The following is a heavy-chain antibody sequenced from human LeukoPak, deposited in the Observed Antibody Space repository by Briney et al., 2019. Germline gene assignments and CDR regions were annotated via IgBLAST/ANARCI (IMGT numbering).Heavy chain of an antibody. D-gene: IGHD6-13*01. CDR2: IWYDGSNK. V-gene: IGHV3-33*01. J-gene: IGHJ6*02. CDR1: GFTFSSYG. CDR3: ARASQKQLYYYGMDV. Sequence: GGSLRLSCAASGFTFSSYGMHWVRQAPGKGLEWVAVIWYDGSNKYYADSVKGRFTISRDNSKNTLYLQMNSLRAEDTAVYYCARASQKQLYYYGMDVWGQGTTVTVSS.